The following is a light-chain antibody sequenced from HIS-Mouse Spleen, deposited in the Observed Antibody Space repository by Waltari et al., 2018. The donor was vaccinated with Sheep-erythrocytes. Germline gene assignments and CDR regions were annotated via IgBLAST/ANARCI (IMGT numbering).Light chain of an antibody. CDR2: AAS. V-gene: IGKV1-39*01. CDR1: QSISSY. J-gene: IGKJ3*01. Sequence: IQMTPSPSSLSASVGDRVTITCRASQSISSYLNWYQQKPGKAPKLLIYAASSLQSGVPSRFSGSGSGTDFTLTISSLQPEDFATYYCQQSYSTPQFTFGPGTKVDIK. CDR3: QQSYSTPQFT.